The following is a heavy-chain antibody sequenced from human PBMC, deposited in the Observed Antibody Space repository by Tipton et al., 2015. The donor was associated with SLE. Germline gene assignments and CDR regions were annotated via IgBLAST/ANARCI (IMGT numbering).Heavy chain of an antibody. Sequence: TLSLTCAVYGGSFSGYYWSWIRQPPGKGLEWIGEINHRGSTNYTPSLKSRVTISVDRSKKQFSLKLRCVTAADTAVYYCARDARYSSRRGFDSWGQGTLVTVSS. J-gene: IGHJ4*02. CDR2: INHRGST. CDR1: GGSFSGYY. CDR3: ARDARYSSRRGFDS. V-gene: IGHV4-34*01. D-gene: IGHD6-13*01.